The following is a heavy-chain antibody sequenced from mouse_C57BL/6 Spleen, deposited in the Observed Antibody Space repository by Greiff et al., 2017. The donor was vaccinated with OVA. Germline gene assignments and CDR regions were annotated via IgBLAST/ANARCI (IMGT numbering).Heavy chain of an antibody. CDR3: AKNDYDVPYAMDY. J-gene: IGHJ4*01. CDR2: IWRGGST. V-gene: IGHV2-5*01. D-gene: IGHD2-4*01. CDR1: GFSLTSYG. Sequence: VKLMESGPGLVQPSQSLSITCTVSGFSLTSYGVHWVRQSPGKGLEWLGVIWRGGSTDYNAAFMSRLSITKDNSKSQVFFKMNSLQADDTAIYYCAKNDYDVPYAMDYWGQGTSVTVSS.